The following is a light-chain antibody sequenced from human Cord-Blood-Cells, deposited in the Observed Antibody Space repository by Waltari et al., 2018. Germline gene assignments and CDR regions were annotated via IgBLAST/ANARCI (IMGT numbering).Light chain of an antibody. V-gene: IGKV1-27*01. J-gene: IGKJ2*01. CDR3: QKYNSAPYT. CDR1: QGISNY. Sequence: IQTTQSPYSLAASVGDRVSSTCRASQGISNYLSWYQQKPGNVPKLLIYAASTLQSGVPSRFSGSGSWTDFTLTISSLQPEDVATYYCQKYNSAPYTFGQGTKLEIK. CDR2: AAS.